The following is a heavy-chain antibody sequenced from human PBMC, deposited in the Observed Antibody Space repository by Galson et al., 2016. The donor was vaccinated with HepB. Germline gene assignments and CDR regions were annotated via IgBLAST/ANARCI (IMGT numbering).Heavy chain of an antibody. Sequence: SLRLSCAASGFTFSDSAMHWVRQASGKVLEWLGRIRSKVNTYATAYAASVKGRFTISRDDSQNTAYLQMNSLKTEDTAAYYCRLWFGKVPTDYWGQGTQVTVSS. CDR2: IRSKVNTYAT. CDR3: RLWFGKVPTDY. D-gene: IGHD3-10*01. V-gene: IGHV3-73*01. J-gene: IGHJ4*02. CDR1: GFTFSDSA.